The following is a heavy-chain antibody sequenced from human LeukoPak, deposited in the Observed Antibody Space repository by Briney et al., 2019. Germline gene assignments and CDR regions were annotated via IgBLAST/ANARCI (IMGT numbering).Heavy chain of an antibody. CDR2: ISWSGNYT. V-gene: IGHV3-23*05. J-gene: IGHJ4*02. CDR3: TKLPTSAGDYVYMDY. Sequence: PGGSLRLSCAASGFTFTSYAMTWVRQAPGKGLEWVSSISWSGNYTYYAASVRGRFTTSRDNSKNTLYLQLSSLRAEDTAVYYCTKLPTSAGDYVYMDYWGQGTLVTVSS. D-gene: IGHD3-16*01. CDR1: GFTFTSYA.